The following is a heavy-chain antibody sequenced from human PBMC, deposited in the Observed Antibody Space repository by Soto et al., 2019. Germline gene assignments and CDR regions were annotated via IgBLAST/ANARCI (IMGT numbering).Heavy chain of an antibody. CDR3: ARDHPVKYSGSPHFDY. CDR1: GYTFTSYG. CDR2: ISAYNGNT. J-gene: IGHJ4*02. V-gene: IGHV1-18*04. D-gene: IGHD1-26*01. Sequence: QVQLVQSGAEVKKPGASVKVSCKASGYTFTSYGISWVRQAPGQGLEWMGWISAYNGNTNYAQKLQGRVTMTTDTSTSTAYMELRSLRSDDTAVHYCARDHPVKYSGSPHFDYWGQGTLVTVSS.